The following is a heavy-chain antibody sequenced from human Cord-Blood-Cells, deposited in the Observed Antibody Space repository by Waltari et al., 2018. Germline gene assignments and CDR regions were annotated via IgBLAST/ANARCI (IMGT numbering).Heavy chain of an antibody. D-gene: IGHD1-20*01. CDR2: INHSGST. J-gene: IGHJ3*02. V-gene: IGHV4-34*01. CDR1: GGSFSGYY. Sequence: QVQLQQWGAGLLKPSETLSLTCAVYGGSFSGYYWSWIRQPPGKGLEWIGEINHSGSTNYNPSLKSRVTISVDTSKNQFSLKLSSVTAADTAVYYCARGGIPLDAFDIWGQGTMVTVSS. CDR3: ARGGIPLDAFDI.